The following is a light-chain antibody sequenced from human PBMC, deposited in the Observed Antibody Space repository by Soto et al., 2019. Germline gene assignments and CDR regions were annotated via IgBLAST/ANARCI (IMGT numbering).Light chain of an antibody. J-gene: IGKJ2*01. CDR3: QQYNNWPPYT. Sequence: EIVLTQSPGTLSLSPGERATLSCRASQSVSRNFLAWYQQKPGQAPRLLIYGASSRATGISDRFSGSGSATDFTLTISRLEPEDFAVYYCQQYNNWPPYTFGQGTKVDIK. V-gene: IGKV3-20*01. CDR2: GAS. CDR1: QSVSRNF.